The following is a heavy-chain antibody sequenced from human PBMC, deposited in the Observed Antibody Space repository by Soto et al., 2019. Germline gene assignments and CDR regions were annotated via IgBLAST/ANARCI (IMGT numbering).Heavy chain of an antibody. Sequence: GESLKISCAASGFTFSSYSRNWVRQAPGKGLEWVSSISSSSSYIYYADSVKGRFTISRDNAKNSLYLQMNSLRAEDTAVYYCARDADDSSGYYFDYWGQGTLVTVSS. V-gene: IGHV3-21*01. CDR2: ISSSSSYI. CDR3: ARDADDSSGYYFDY. J-gene: IGHJ4*02. CDR1: GFTFSSYS. D-gene: IGHD3-22*01.